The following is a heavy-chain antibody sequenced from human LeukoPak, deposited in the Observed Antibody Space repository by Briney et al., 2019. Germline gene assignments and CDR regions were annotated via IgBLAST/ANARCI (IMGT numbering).Heavy chain of an antibody. J-gene: IGHJ4*02. CDR3: ARAGQIVGDFVLFDS. Sequence: GGSLRLSCAASGFTFSDYYMSWIRQAPGKGLEWVSYISSSGSTIYYADSVKGRFTISRDNAGKSLYLQMNSLRAEDTAVYFCARAGQIVGDFVLFDSWGQGTLVTVSS. CDR1: GFTFSDYY. CDR2: ISSSGSTI. V-gene: IGHV3-11*04. D-gene: IGHD2-21*02.